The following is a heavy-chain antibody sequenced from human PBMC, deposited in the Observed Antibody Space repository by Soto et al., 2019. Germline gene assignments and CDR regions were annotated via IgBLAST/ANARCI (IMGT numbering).Heavy chain of an antibody. J-gene: IGHJ4*02. CDR3: ARAGGLGAVAVDY. Sequence: QLQLQESGSGLIKPSQTLTLICAVSGGSISSGGYSWSWIRQPPGKGLEWIGYIYHGSTYYNPSLTSRVTISVARSKNQVSLKLSSVTAAHTAVYYCARAGGLGAVAVDYWGQGTLVTVSS. CDR1: GGSISSGGYS. V-gene: IGHV4-30-2*01. D-gene: IGHD6-19*01. CDR2: IYHGST.